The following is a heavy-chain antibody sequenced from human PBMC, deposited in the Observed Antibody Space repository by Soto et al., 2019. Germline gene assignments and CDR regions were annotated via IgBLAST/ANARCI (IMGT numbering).Heavy chain of an antibody. D-gene: IGHD1-26*01. CDR3: AKDLASGSYWGGTFDI. CDR1: GFTFSSYA. Sequence: EVQLLESGGGLVQPGGSLRLSCTASGFTFSSYAMSWVRQAPGKGLEWVSAISGSGGSTYYADSVKGRFTISRDNSKNELYLQMNSLRAEDTAVYYCAKDLASGSYWGGTFDIWGQGTMVTVSS. CDR2: ISGSGGST. V-gene: IGHV3-23*01. J-gene: IGHJ3*02.